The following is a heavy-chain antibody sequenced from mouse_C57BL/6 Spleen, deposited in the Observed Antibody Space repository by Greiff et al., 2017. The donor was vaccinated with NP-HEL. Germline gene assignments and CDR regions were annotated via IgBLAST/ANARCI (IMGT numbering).Heavy chain of an antibody. D-gene: IGHD2-4*01. Sequence: QVQLKESGAELARPGASVKLSCKASGYTFTSYGISWVKQRTGQGLEWIGEIYPRSGNTYYNEKFKGKATLTADKSSSTAYMELRSLTSEDSAVYFCARVDYDDALVYYFDYWGQGTTLTVSS. J-gene: IGHJ2*01. CDR3: ARVDYDDALVYYFDY. CDR2: IYPRSGNT. CDR1: GYTFTSYG. V-gene: IGHV1-81*01.